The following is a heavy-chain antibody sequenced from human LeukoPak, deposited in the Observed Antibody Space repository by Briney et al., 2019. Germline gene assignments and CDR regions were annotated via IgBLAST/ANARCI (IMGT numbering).Heavy chain of an antibody. CDR3: ATYRGSYSG. V-gene: IGHV3-48*02. J-gene: IGHJ4*02. CDR2: ISSSSSSI. D-gene: IGHD1-26*01. CDR1: GFIFSTYI. Sequence: GGSLRLSCAASGFIFSTYIMNWVRQAPGKGLEWVSHISSSSSSIYYADSVKGRFSISRDNAKNSLYLQMNSLRDEDTAVYYCATYRGSYSGWGQGALVTVSS.